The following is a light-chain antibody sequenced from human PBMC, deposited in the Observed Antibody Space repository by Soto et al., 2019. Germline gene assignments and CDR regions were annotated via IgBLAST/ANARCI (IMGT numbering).Light chain of an antibody. Sequence: DIQMTQSPSSLSASVGDRVTITCRASQSISSYLNWYQQKPGKAPKLLIYAASSLQSGVPSRFSGSGSGTDFTLTISSVQPEDFATYYCQQSYSTRWTFGQGTKVEIK. J-gene: IGKJ1*01. V-gene: IGKV1-39*01. CDR1: QSISSY. CDR2: AAS. CDR3: QQSYSTRWT.